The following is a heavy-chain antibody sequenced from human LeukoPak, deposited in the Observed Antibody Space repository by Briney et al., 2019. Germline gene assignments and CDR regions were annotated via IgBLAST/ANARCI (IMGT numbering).Heavy chain of an antibody. CDR3: ARGGITMIGSWFGP. Sequence: SVKVSCKASGGTFSSYAISWVRQAPGQGLEWMGRIIPILGIANYAQKFQGRVTITADKSTSTAYMELSSLRSEDTAVYYCARGGITMIGSWFGPWGQGTLVTVSS. CDR2: IIPILGIA. V-gene: IGHV1-69*04. J-gene: IGHJ5*02. D-gene: IGHD3-22*01. CDR1: GGTFSSYA.